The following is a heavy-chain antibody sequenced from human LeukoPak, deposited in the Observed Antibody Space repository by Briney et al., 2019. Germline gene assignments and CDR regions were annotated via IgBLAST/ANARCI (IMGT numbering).Heavy chain of an antibody. D-gene: IGHD3-16*02. V-gene: IGHV4-38-2*01. J-gene: IGHJ4*02. CDR2: IYHSGST. CDR3: AEGELSSFDY. CDR1: GYSISSGYY. Sequence: SETLSLTCAVSGYSISSGYYWGWIRQPPGKGLEWIGSIYHSGSTYYNPSLKSRVTISVDTSKNQFSLKLSSVTAADTAVYYCAEGELSSFDYRGQGTLVTVSS.